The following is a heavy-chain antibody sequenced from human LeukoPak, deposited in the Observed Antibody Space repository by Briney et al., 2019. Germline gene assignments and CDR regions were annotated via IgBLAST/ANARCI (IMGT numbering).Heavy chain of an antibody. Sequence: GGSLRLSCAASGFTFDDYGMSWVRQAPGKGLEWVSGINWSGAGTGYADSVKGRFTISRDNAKNSLYLQMNSLRAEDTALYYCARVSDISVAAYFDYWGQGTLVTVSS. CDR2: INWSGAGT. D-gene: IGHD6-19*01. CDR1: GFTFDDYG. CDR3: ARVSDISVAAYFDY. J-gene: IGHJ4*02. V-gene: IGHV3-20*04.